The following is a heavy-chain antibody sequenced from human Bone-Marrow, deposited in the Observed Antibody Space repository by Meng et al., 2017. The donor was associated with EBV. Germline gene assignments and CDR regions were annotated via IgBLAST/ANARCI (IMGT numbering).Heavy chain of an antibody. V-gene: IGHV4-34*01. J-gene: IGHJ4*02. CDR3: ARGGRASARAGVGHDF. CDR1: GGSLSGYY. D-gene: IGHD6-6*01. Sequence: GRLTVWGPGLVKPSETPSPPLAVNGGSLSGYYWSWIRQPPGKGLGWIGEINHSGSTNYNPSLKSRLTISVDTSKSQFSLKLSSVTAADTAVYYCARGGRASARAGVGHDFWGQGTLVTVSS. CDR2: INHSGST.